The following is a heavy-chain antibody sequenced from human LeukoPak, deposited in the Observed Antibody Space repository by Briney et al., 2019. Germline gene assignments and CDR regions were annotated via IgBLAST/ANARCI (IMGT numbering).Heavy chain of an antibody. D-gene: IGHD6-19*01. Sequence: PGGFLRLSCAASGFTFSNYAMSWVRQAPGKGLEWVISGSGANTYYADSVKGRFSISRDNSKNTVSLQMNSLRAEDTAVYYCAKDRDPLTSSGWPWAYFDYWGQGIMVIVSS. J-gene: IGHJ4*02. V-gene: IGHV3-23*01. CDR2: SGSGANT. CDR3: AKDRDPLTSSGWPWAYFDY. CDR1: GFTFSNYA.